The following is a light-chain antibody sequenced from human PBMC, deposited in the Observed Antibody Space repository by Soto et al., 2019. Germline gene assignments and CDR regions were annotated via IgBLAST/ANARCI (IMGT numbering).Light chain of an antibody. CDR2: DAS. CDR3: QQFNNYPPLT. CDR1: QGISSA. V-gene: IGKV1D-13*01. Sequence: AIQLTQSPSSLSASVEDRVTITCRATQGISSALAWYQQKPGKAPKLLIYDASSLESGVPSRFSGSGSGADFTLTISSLQPEDFATYYCQQFNNYPPLTFGGGTKVDIK. J-gene: IGKJ4*01.